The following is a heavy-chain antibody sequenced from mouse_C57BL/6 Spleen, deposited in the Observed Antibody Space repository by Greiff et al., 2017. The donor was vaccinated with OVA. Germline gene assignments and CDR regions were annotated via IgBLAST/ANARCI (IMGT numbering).Heavy chain of an antibody. CDR3: ARRVTFDY. J-gene: IGHJ2*01. Sequence: EVKVEESGGGLVKPGGSLKLSCAASGFTFSDYGMHWVRQAPEKGLEWVAYISSGSSTIYYADTVKGRFTISRDNAKNTLFLQMTSLRSEDTAMYYCARRVTFDYWGQGTTLTVSS. D-gene: IGHD2-2*01. CDR2: ISSGSSTI. V-gene: IGHV5-17*01. CDR1: GFTFSDYG.